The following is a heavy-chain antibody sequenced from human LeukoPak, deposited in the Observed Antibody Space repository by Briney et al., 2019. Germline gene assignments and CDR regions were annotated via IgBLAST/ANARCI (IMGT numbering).Heavy chain of an antibody. Sequence: SETLSLTCAVYGGSFSGYYWSWIRQPPGKGLEWIGEINHSGSTNYNPSLKSRVTISVDTSKNQFSPKLSSVTAADTAVYYCASGVAVAGNGRDYWGQGTLVTVSS. CDR2: INHSGST. J-gene: IGHJ4*02. V-gene: IGHV4-34*01. CDR1: GGSFSGYY. CDR3: ASGVAVAGNGRDY. D-gene: IGHD6-19*01.